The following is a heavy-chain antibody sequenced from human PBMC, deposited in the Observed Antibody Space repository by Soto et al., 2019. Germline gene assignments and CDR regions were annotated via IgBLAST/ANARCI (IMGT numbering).Heavy chain of an antibody. Sequence: ASVKVSCKASGYTFTSYGISWVRQAPGQGLEWMGWISAYNGNTNYAQKLQGRVTMTTDTSTSTAYMELRSLRSDDTAVYYCARDRQDIVVVPAAIPREFDYRAQRTLDTVSS. CDR3: ARDRQDIVVVPAAIPREFDY. D-gene: IGHD2-2*01. V-gene: IGHV1-18*01. J-gene: IGHJ4*02. CDR1: GYTFTSYG. CDR2: ISAYNGNT.